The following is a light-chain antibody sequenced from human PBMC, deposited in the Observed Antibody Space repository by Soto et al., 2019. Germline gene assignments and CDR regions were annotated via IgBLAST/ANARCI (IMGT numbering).Light chain of an antibody. Sequence: QSVLTQPASVSGSPGQSITISCTGTSGDIGSYNRVSWYQQHPGKAPKLIIYEVTDRPSGVSNRFSGSKSGNTDSLTISGLQAEDEADYYCSSYTSSSTPLYVFGTGTKVPS. V-gene: IGLV2-14*01. CDR2: EVT. J-gene: IGLJ1*01. CDR1: SGDIGSYNR. CDR3: SSYTSSSTPLYV.